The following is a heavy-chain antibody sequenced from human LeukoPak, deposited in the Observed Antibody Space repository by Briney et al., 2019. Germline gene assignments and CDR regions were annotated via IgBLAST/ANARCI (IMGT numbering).Heavy chain of an antibody. CDR1: GYTFTGYY. Sequence: ASVKVSCKASGYTFTGYYMHWVRQAPGQGLEWMGWINPNSGGTNYAQKFQGRVTMTRDTSISTAYMELSRLRSNDTAVYYCARDWGIAVAEGYWGQGTLVTVSS. CDR2: INPNSGGT. V-gene: IGHV1-2*02. D-gene: IGHD6-19*01. CDR3: ARDWGIAVAEGY. J-gene: IGHJ4*02.